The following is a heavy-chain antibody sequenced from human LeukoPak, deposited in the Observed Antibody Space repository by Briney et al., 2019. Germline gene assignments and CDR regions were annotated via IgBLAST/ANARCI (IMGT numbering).Heavy chain of an antibody. CDR2: ISGSGSTT. Sequence: GGSLRLSCAASGFTFSSYIVTWVRQAPGKGLEWVSSISGSGSTTYFADSVKGRFTISRDNSKNTLYLQMSSLRAEDTAIYYCAKDSTVSGSYYGMDIWGQGTMVTVSS. D-gene: IGHD3-22*01. CDR1: GFTFSSYI. CDR3: AKDSTVSGSYYGMDI. J-gene: IGHJ6*02. V-gene: IGHV3-23*01.